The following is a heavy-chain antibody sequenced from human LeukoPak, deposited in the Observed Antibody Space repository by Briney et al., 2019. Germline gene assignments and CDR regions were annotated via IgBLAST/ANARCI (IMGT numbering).Heavy chain of an antibody. CDR1: GGTFSSYT. D-gene: IGHD6-13*01. Sequence: GASVKVSCKASGGTFSSYTISWVRQAPGQGLEWMGRIIPILGIANYAQKFQGRVTITADKSTSTAYMELSSLRSEDTAVYYCASHSPRIAAAGGAYAFDIRGQGTMVTVSS. J-gene: IGHJ3*02. V-gene: IGHV1-69*02. CDR2: IIPILGIA. CDR3: ASHSPRIAAAGGAYAFDI.